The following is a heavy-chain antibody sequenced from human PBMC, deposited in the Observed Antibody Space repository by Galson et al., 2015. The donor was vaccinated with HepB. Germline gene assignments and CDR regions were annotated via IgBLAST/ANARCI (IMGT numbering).Heavy chain of an antibody. CDR2: TYYRSKWYN. D-gene: IGHD2/OR15-2a*01. Sequence: CAISGDSVSSNSAAWNWIRQSPSRGLEWLGRTYYRSKWYNDYAVSVKSRITINPDTSKNQLSLQLNSVTPEDTAVYYCAGAVNSFTREENFQHWGQGTLVTVSS. V-gene: IGHV6-1*01. J-gene: IGHJ1*01. CDR1: GDSVSSNSAA. CDR3: AGAVNSFTREENFQH.